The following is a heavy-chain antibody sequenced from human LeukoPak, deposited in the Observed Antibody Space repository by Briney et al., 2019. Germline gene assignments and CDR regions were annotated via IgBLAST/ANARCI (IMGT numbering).Heavy chain of an antibody. D-gene: IGHD3-22*01. CDR3: ARSSSLLLQGYYFDY. Sequence: SETLSLTCTASGGSISSGSYYWSWIRQPAGKGLEWIGRIYTSGSTNYSPSLKSRVTISVDTSKNQFSLKLSSVTAADTAVYYCARSSSLLLQGYYFDYWGQGTLVTVSS. CDR1: GGSISSGSYY. J-gene: IGHJ4*02. CDR2: IYTSGST. V-gene: IGHV4-61*02.